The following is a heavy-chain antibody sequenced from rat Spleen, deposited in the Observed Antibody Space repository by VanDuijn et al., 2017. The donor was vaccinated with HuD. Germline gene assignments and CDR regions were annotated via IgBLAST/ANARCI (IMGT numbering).Heavy chain of an antibody. Sequence: EVQLVESGGGLVQPGRSLKLSCAASGFTLSDYVMHWIRQAPTKGLEWVTSISPSGATTNYRASVKGRFTISRDNARGTLYLQMDSLRSEDTATYYCARVGTRVSRFAYWGQGTLVTVSS. V-gene: IGHV5-19*01. CDR1: GFTLSDYV. D-gene: IGHD1-4*01. CDR3: ARVGTRVSRFAY. CDR2: ISPSGATT. J-gene: IGHJ3*01.